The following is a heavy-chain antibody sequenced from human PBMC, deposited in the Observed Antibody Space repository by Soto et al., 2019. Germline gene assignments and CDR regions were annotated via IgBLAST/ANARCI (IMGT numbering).Heavy chain of an antibody. CDR2: LSYDGSNK. Sequence: QVQLVESGGGVVQPGRSLRLSCAASGFTFSSYGMHWVRQAPGKGLEWVAVLSYDGSNKYYADSVKGRFTISRDNSKNTLYLQMSSRRAEDTAVDYCAKDRARYCGGGSCYSIFDYWGQGTLVTVSS. CDR1: GFTFSSYG. V-gene: IGHV3-30*18. D-gene: IGHD2-15*01. J-gene: IGHJ4*02. CDR3: AKDRARYCGGGSCYSIFDY.